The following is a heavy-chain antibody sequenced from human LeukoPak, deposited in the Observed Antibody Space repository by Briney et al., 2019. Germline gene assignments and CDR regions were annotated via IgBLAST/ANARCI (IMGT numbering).Heavy chain of an antibody. Sequence: ASVKVSCKASGYTFTGYYMHWVRQAPGQGLEWMGRINPNSGGTNYAQKFQGRVTMTRDASISTAYMELGRLRSDDTAVYYCARDIIVVVPAAIPFDYWGQGTLVTVSS. CDR1: GYTFTGYY. D-gene: IGHD2-2*02. V-gene: IGHV1-2*06. CDR2: INPNSGGT. J-gene: IGHJ4*02. CDR3: ARDIIVVVPAAIPFDY.